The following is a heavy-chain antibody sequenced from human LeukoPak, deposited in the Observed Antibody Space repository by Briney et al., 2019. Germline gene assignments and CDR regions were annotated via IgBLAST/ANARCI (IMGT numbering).Heavy chain of an antibody. V-gene: IGHV4-59*08. D-gene: IGHD3-22*01. Sequence: GSLRLSCAASGFTVSSNYMSWVRQAPGKGLEWIGSIYYYSVSTYYNPSLKSRVTISVDTSKNQFSLKLSSVTAADTAVYYCASGILSDYYDSSGYPPPIAAFDIWGQGTMVTVSS. CDR1: GFTVSSNY. J-gene: IGHJ3*02. CDR3: ASGILSDYYDSSGYPPPIAAFDI. CDR2: IYYYSVST.